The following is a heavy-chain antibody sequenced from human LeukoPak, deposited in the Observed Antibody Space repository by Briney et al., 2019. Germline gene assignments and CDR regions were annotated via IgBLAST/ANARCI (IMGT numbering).Heavy chain of an antibody. D-gene: IGHD1-26*01. CDR2: NNGDGSTT. Sequence: PGGSLRLSCVASGFSLSGYWMYWVRQAPGKGLMYISRNNGDGSTTNYADVVKGRFTMSRDNSKNTLYLHMNSLRAEDTAVYYCARDPAIDELPGVGYWGQGTLVTVSS. V-gene: IGHV3-74*01. J-gene: IGHJ4*02. CDR3: ARDPAIDELPGVGY. CDR1: GFSLSGYW.